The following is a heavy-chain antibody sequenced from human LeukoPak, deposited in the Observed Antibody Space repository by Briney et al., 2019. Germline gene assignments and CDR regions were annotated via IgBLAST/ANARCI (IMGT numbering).Heavy chain of an antibody. J-gene: IGHJ3*02. CDR1: GFTFDDYT. CDR2: ISWDGGST. CDR3: AKDHDTPGAFDI. D-gene: IGHD3-9*01. V-gene: IGHV3-43*01. Sequence: GGSLRLSCAASGFTFDDYTMHWVRQAPGKGLEWVSLISWDGGSTYYADSVKGRLTISRDNSKNSLYLQMNSLRTEDTALYYCAKDHDTPGAFDIWGQGTMVTVSS.